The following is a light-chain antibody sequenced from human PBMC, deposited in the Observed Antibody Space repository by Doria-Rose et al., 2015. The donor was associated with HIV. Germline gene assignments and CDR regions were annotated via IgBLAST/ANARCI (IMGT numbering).Light chain of an antibody. CDR1: QNINRF. CDR3: QQSFSTPRT. CDR2: AAS. Sequence: MTQSPSSLSASVGDRVTITCRASQNINRFLNWYQQKPGKVPKVLIYAASSLQSGVPSRFSGSGYGTDFTLTISSLQPEDFATYYCQQSFSTPRTFGQGTKVEIK. J-gene: IGKJ1*01. V-gene: IGKV1-39*01.